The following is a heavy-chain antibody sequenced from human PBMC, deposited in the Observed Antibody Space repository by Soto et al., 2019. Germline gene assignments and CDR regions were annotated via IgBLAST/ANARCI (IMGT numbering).Heavy chain of an antibody. CDR2: TYHSGST. CDR1: GGSISSSNW. V-gene: IGHV4-4*02. Sequence: PSETLSLTCAVSGGSISSSNWWSWVRQPPGKGLEWIGETYHSGSTNYNPSLKSRVTISVDKSKNQFSLKLSSVTAADTAVYYCARTFPVYCSSTSGRPNSGAYYFDKWGKGILVTVAS. CDR3: ARTFPVYCSSTSGRPNSGAYYFDK. D-gene: IGHD2-2*01. J-gene: IGHJ4*02.